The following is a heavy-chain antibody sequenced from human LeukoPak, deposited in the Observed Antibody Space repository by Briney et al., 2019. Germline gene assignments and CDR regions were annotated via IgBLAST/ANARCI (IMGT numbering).Heavy chain of an antibody. CDR2: ITGNGGNT. Sequence: GGSLRLSCSASGYTFSRDSMHWVRQAPGKGLEYLLGITGNGGNTYYADSVKGRFTISRDNSKNTLYLHMSSLRVEDTAVYYCVNDYRGAVCHFWGQGTLVTVSS. V-gene: IGHV3-64D*06. D-gene: IGHD4/OR15-4a*01. CDR3: VNDYRGAVCHF. CDR1: GYTFSRDS. J-gene: IGHJ4*02.